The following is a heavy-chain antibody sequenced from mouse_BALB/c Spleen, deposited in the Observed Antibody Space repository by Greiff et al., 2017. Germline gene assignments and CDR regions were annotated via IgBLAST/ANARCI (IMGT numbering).Heavy chain of an antibody. J-gene: IGHJ3*01. CDR3: ARYPCFAY. CDR2: ISTYYGDA. V-gene: IGHV1S137*01. CDR1: GYTFTDYA. Sequence: VQLQQSGAELVRPGVSVKISCKGSGYTFTDYAMHWVKQSHAKSLEWIGVISTYYGDASYNQKFKGKATMTVDKSSSTAYMELARLTSEDSAIYYCARYPCFAYWGQGTLVTVSA.